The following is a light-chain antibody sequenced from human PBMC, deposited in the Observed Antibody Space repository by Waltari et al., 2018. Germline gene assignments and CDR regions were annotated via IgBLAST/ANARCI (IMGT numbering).Light chain of an antibody. V-gene: IGLV2-23*01. CDR3: CSYAGSNTWV. CDR2: EGS. Sequence: QPALTQPAAVSGSPGQAITIACTGTSIDVGSYNLVPWDQHHTGKAPKLMIYEGSKRPSGVSNRFSGSKSGNTAYLTISGLQAEDEADYYCCSYAGSNTWVFGEGTKLTVL. CDR1: SIDVGSYNL. J-gene: IGLJ3*02.